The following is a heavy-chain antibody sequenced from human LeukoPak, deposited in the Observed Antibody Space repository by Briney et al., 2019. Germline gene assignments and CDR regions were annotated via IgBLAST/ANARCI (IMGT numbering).Heavy chain of an antibody. Sequence: GGSLRLSCAASGFTVSTNYMSWVRQAPGKGLEWVSIICSGGSTYYADSVKGRFTISRDNSKNTLYLQMNTLRAEDTAVYYCARDSRDYAIDYWGQGVLVIVSS. CDR2: ICSGGST. D-gene: IGHD2-2*01. V-gene: IGHV3-66*01. CDR1: GFTVSTNY. J-gene: IGHJ4*02. CDR3: ARDSRDYAIDY.